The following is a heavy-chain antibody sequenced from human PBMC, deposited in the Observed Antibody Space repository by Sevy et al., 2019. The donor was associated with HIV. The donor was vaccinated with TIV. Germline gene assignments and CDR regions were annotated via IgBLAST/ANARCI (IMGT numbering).Heavy chain of an antibody. D-gene: IGHD6-13*01. Sequence: GGSLRLSCAASGFTFSNFGMHWVRQAPGKGLEWLADISYDGNKIYYVDSVKGRFTVSRDNSKNTRYLQMNSLKTGDTAVYYCTSLRVGKAAADYFDYWGQGTLVTVSS. CDR3: TSLRVGKAAADYFDY. V-gene: IGHV3-30*03. J-gene: IGHJ4*02. CDR1: GFTFSNFG. CDR2: ISYDGNKI.